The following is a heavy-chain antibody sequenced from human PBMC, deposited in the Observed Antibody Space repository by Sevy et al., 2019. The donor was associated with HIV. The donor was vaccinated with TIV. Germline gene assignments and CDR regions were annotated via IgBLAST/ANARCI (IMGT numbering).Heavy chain of an antibody. J-gene: IGHJ4*02. Sequence: GGSLRLSCTASGFTFRNFGMHWVRQVPGKGLEWVTFIRYDGSDKYYAASVKGRFTISRDDSKNTLYLQMDSRRAEDTAFYYCAKDLAGPGRRYFDYWGQGPLVTVSS. V-gene: IGHV3-30*02. CDR1: GFTFRNFG. CDR3: AKDLAGPGRRYFDY. CDR2: IRYDGSDK. D-gene: IGHD2-15*01.